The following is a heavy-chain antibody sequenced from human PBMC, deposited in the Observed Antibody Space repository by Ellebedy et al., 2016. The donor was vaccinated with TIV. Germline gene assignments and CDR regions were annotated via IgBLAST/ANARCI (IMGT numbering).Heavy chain of an antibody. J-gene: IGHJ6*02. V-gene: IGHV4-34*01. Sequence: SETLSLTXAVYGGSFSGYYWSWIRQPPGKGLEWIGEINHSGSTNYNPSLKSRVTISVDTSKNQFSLKLSSVTAADTAVYYCARGGPYYYYGMDVWGQGTTVTVSS. CDR2: INHSGST. CDR3: ARGGPYYYYGMDV. CDR1: GGSFSGYY.